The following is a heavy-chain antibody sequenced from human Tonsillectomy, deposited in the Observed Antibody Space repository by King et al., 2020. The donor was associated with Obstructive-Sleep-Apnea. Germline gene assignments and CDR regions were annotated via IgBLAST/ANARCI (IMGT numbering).Heavy chain of an antibody. CDR1: GFTFRSYA. J-gene: IGHJ4*02. Sequence: VQLVESGGDLVQPGGSLRLSCAASGFTFRSYAMSWVRQAAGEGLEWVSGLSGSGGITDYADSVKGRFTISRENSKNTVYLQMNSLRAEDTAVYYCAKDSIDYDTLTGPVDYWGQGTLVTVSS. D-gene: IGHD3-9*01. CDR3: AKDSIDYDTLTGPVDY. V-gene: IGHV3-23*04. CDR2: LSGSGGIT.